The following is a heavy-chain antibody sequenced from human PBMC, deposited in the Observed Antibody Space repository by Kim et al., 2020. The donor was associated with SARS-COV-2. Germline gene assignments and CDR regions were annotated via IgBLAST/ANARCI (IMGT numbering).Heavy chain of an antibody. V-gene: IGHV5-51*01. CDR3: ARTMVRGVHYYYYGMDC. CDR1: GYSFTSYW. Sequence: GESLKISCKGSGYSFTSYWIGWVRQMPGKGLEWMGIIYPGDSDTRYSPSFQGQVTISADKSISTAYLQWSSLKASDTAMYYCARTMVRGVHYYYYGMDCWGQGTTVTVSS. J-gene: IGHJ6*02. D-gene: IGHD3-10*01. CDR2: IYPGDSDT.